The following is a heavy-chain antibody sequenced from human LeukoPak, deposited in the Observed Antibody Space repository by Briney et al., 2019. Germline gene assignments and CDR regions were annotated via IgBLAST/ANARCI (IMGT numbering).Heavy chain of an antibody. V-gene: IGHV3-48*04. CDR2: ISASTTTI. D-gene: IGHD6-13*01. J-gene: IGHJ4*02. Sequence: PGGSLRLSCAASGFTFSSYNMNWVRQAPGKGPEWVSFISASTTTIYYADSVKGRFTISRDNAKNSLYLQMNSLRAEDTAVYYCAREAELRSSSPYYFDYWGQGTLVTVSS. CDR3: AREAELRSSSPYYFDY. CDR1: GFTFSSYN.